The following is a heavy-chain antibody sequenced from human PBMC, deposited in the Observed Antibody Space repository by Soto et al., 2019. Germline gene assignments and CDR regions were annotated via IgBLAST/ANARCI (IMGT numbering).Heavy chain of an antibody. V-gene: IGHV3-33*08. CDR3: ARDQGSSSGYDYYYYYMDV. CDR2: IWYDGSNK. J-gene: IGHJ6*03. CDR1: GFTFSSYG. Sequence: GESLKISCAASGFTFSSYGMHWVRQAPGKGLEWVAVIWYDGSNKYYADSVKGRFTISRDNSKNTLYLQMNSLRAEDTAVYYCARDQGSSSGYDYYYYYMDVWGKGTTVTVSS. D-gene: IGHD5-12*01.